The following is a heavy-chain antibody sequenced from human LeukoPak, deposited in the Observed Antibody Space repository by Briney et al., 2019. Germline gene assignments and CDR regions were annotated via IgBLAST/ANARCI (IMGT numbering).Heavy chain of an antibody. CDR1: GGTFSSYA. CDR3: ARPSELYYYYGMDV. D-gene: IGHD1-7*01. CDR2: IIPILGIA. Sequence: ASVKVSCKASGGTFSSYAISWVRQAPGQGLEWMGRIIPILGIANYAQKFQGRVTITADKSTSTAYMELSSLRSEDTAVYYCARPSELYYYYGMDVWGQGTTVTVSS. V-gene: IGHV1-69*04. J-gene: IGHJ6*02.